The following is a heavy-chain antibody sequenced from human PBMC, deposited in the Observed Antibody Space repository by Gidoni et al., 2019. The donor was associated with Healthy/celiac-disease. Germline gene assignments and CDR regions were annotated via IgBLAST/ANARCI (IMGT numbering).Heavy chain of an antibody. V-gene: IGHV3-30*18. CDR2: ISYDGSNK. CDR1: GFTFSSYG. CDR3: AKDGFVPAALIHYYYYGMDV. Sequence: QVQLVESGGGVVQPGRSLRLSCAASGFTFSSYGMHWVRQAPGKGLEWVAVISYDGSNKYYADSVKGRFTISRDNSKNTLYLQMNSLRAEDTAVYYCAKDGFVPAALIHYYYYGMDVWGQGTTVTVSS. D-gene: IGHD2-2*01. J-gene: IGHJ6*02.